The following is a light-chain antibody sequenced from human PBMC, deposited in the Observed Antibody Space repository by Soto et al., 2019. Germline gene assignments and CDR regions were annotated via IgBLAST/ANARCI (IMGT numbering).Light chain of an antibody. Sequence: QSALTQPASVSGSPGQSVTISCTGTSSDVNGYDYVSWYQQHPGKAPKLMIYDVTNRPSGVSNRFSGSKSDNTASLTISGLQAEDEADYYCSSHTNSRFVFGGGTKVTVL. CDR3: SSHTNSRFV. CDR1: SSDVNGYDY. J-gene: IGLJ2*01. CDR2: DVT. V-gene: IGLV2-14*03.